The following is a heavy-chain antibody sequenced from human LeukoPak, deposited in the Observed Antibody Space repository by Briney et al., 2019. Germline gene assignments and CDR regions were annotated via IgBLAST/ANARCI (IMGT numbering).Heavy chain of an antibody. J-gene: IGHJ5*02. Sequence: GGSLRLSCAASGFPFSSYAMSWVRQAPGKGLEWVSAISGSGGSTYYADSVKGRFTISRDNSKNTLYLQMNSLRAEDTAVYYCAKDPISSTSCYLLDPWGQGTLVTVSS. D-gene: IGHD2-2*01. V-gene: IGHV3-23*01. CDR3: AKDPISSTSCYLLDP. CDR2: ISGSGGST. CDR1: GFPFSSYA.